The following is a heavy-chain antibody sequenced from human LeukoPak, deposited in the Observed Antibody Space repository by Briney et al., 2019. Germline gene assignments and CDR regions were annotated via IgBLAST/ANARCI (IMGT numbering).Heavy chain of an antibody. Sequence: PSETLSLTCTVSGGSISSSSYYWGWIRQPPGKGLEWIGSIYYSGSTYYNPSLESRVTISVDTSKNQFSLKLSSVTAADTAVYYCARPLYGYDFWSGYSGDAFDIWGQGTMVTVSS. J-gene: IGHJ3*02. D-gene: IGHD3-3*01. CDR2: IYYSGST. CDR3: ARPLYGYDFWSGYSGDAFDI. CDR1: GGSISSSSYY. V-gene: IGHV4-39*01.